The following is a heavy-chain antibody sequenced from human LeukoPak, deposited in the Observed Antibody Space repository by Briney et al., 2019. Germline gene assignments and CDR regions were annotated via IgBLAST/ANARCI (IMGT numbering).Heavy chain of an antibody. D-gene: IGHD3-22*01. Sequence: ASVKVSCTASGYTFTSYDINWVRQAAGQGLEWMGWMNPNSGNTGYAQKFQGRVTMTRNTSISTAYMELSSLRSEDTAVYYCAIFPLSGYYYMTGIDYWGQGTLVTVSS. J-gene: IGHJ4*02. V-gene: IGHV1-8*01. CDR3: AIFPLSGYYYMTGIDY. CDR1: GYTFTSYD. CDR2: MNPNSGNT.